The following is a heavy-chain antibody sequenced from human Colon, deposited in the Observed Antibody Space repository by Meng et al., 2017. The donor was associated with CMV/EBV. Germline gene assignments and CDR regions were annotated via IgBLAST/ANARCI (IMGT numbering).Heavy chain of an antibody. Sequence: LSCTACGFTFSNYWMHWVRQVPGEGLVWVSRLNEDGSRTDYADSVKGRFTIFRDNSRNTLYLQMNSLRGDDTAVYYCAMDLSGRVDQWGQGTLVTVSS. CDR1: GFTFSNYW. V-gene: IGHV3-74*01. CDR2: LNEDGSRT. CDR3: AMDLSGRVDQ. D-gene: IGHD1-26*01. J-gene: IGHJ4*02.